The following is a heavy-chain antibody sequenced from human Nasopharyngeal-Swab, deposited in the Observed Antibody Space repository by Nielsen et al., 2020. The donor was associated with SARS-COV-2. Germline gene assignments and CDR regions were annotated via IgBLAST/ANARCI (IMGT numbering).Heavy chain of an antibody. D-gene: IGHD3-22*01. CDR1: GAFISGHR. V-gene: IGHV4-59*11. CDR3: AREEYYYDSSGNYYRAFDN. J-gene: IGHJ4*02. Sequence: SETLSLTCTVSGAFISGHRWSWIWQRPGQGLEWMGYVCYSGITNYNPSLNSRVTISADSSKNQFSLELGPVTAADTAVYYCAREEYYYDSSGNYYRAFDNWGQGTLVSVYS. CDR2: VCYSGIT.